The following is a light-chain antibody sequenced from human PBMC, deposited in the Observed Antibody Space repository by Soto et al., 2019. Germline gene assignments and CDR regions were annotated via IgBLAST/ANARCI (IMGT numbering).Light chain of an antibody. CDR2: GAS. CDR3: QQHSNWPST. CDR1: QSVSSH. Sequence: EIVLTQSPGTLSLSPGEGATLSCRASQSVSSHIDLAWYQQKPGQAPRLLIYGASNRATGIPARFSDSGSGTEFTLTISSLQSEDFAVYYCQQHSNWPSTFGQGTRVDIK. V-gene: IGKV3D-15*01. J-gene: IGKJ5*01.